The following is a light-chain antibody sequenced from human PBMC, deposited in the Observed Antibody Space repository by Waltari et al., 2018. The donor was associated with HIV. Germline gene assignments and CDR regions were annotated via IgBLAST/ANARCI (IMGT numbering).Light chain of an antibody. J-gene: IGLJ1*01. CDR2: DVS. CDR1: SSDVGGYNY. Sequence: QSALTQPRSVSGSPGQSVTIACTGTSSDVGGYNYVSWYQQHPGKAPKLMIYDVSKRPSGVPDRFSGSKCGNTASLTISGLQAEDEADYYCCSYAGSYTVYVFGTGTKVTVL. V-gene: IGLV2-11*01. CDR3: CSYAGSYTVYV.